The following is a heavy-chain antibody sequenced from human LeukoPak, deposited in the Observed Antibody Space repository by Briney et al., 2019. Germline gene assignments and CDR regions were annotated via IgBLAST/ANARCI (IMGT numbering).Heavy chain of an antibody. CDR3: ARDSLPMAVTGPFDH. CDR1: GFTFSDSA. CDR2: ISASGGNS. V-gene: IGHV3-23*01. D-gene: IGHD6-19*01. Sequence: PGGSLRLSCEASGFTFSDSAMSWVRQASGRGLEWVSLISASGGNSYYADSVKGRLTVSRDSSKNTLHLQMNSLRAEDTAIYYCARDSLPMAVTGPFDHWGQGALVTVSS. J-gene: IGHJ4*02.